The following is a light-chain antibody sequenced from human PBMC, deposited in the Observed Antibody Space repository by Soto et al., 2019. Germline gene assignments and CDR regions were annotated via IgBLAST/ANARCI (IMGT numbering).Light chain of an antibody. Sequence: EIVLTQSPATLSLSPGERATLSCRASQSVSRFLAWYQQKPGQAPRLLIYDASCRATGIPARFIGSGSGTDFTLTISSLEPEDFAVYYCQQRQKWLTFGGGTKVEIK. CDR2: DAS. CDR3: QQRQKWLT. V-gene: IGKV3-11*01. J-gene: IGKJ4*01. CDR1: QSVSRF.